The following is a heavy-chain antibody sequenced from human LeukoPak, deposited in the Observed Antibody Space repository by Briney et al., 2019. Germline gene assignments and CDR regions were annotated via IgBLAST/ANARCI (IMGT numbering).Heavy chain of an antibody. V-gene: IGHV3-23*01. CDR3: AKRSITGGGPGNYFDY. Sequence: PGGSLRLSCAASGFTFSTYSMSWVRQAPGKGLEWVASICGSDDSTYYADSVKGRFTISRDNSKDTLYLQMNTLRAEDTAVYYCAKRSITGGGPGNYFDYWGQGTLVTVSS. CDR1: GFTFSTYS. CDR2: ICGSDDST. J-gene: IGHJ4*02. D-gene: IGHD1-20*01.